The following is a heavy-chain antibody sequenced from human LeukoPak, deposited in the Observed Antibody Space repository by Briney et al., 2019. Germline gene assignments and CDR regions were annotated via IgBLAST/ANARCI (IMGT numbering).Heavy chain of an antibody. D-gene: IGHD1-26*01. CDR2: ISPSGDIT. Sequence: PGGSLRLSCAASGFTFSNHGMNWVRQAPGKGLEWVSGISPSGDITYYADSVKGRFTISRDNSRNTLYLQMNSLKTEDTAVYYCARDDRGADGIMDVWGKGTTVIVSS. CDR3: ARDDRGADGIMDV. CDR1: GFTFSNHG. J-gene: IGHJ6*03. V-gene: IGHV3-23*01.